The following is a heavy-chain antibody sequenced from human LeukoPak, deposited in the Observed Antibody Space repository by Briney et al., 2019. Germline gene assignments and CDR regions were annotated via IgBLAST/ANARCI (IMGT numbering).Heavy chain of an antibody. CDR3: ARVGDYCSSTSCYTYYYYGMDV. Sequence: PSETLSLTCTVSGGSISSYYWSWIRQPPGKGLEWIGYIYYSGSTNYNLSLKSRVTISVDTSKNQFSLKLSSVTAADTAVYYCARVGDYCSSTSCYTYYYYGMDVWGQGTTVTVSS. V-gene: IGHV4-59*01. D-gene: IGHD2-2*02. J-gene: IGHJ6*02. CDR2: IYYSGST. CDR1: GGSISSYY.